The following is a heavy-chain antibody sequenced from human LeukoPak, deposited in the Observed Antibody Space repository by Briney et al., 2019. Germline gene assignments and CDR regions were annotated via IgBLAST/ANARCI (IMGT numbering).Heavy chain of an antibody. Sequence: GGSLRLSCAASGFTFSSNWMHWVRQAPGKGLVWVSRINRDGSSTNYADSVKGRFTISRDNAKNTLYLQMNSLRAEDTAVYYCAKEALAGAGTWGLVDPWGQGTLVIVSS. D-gene: IGHD6-13*01. J-gene: IGHJ5*02. CDR1: GFTFSSNW. CDR3: AKEALAGAGTWGLVDP. V-gene: IGHV3-74*01. CDR2: INRDGSST.